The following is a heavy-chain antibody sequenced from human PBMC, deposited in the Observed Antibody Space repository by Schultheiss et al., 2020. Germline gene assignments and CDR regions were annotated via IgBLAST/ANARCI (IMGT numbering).Heavy chain of an antibody. J-gene: IGHJ6*02. CDR2: IFYSGST. CDR3: ARDRGDYCSSTSCYAVFYYYYYGMDV. CDR1: GYSISSGYY. D-gene: IGHD2-2*01. Sequence: GSLRLSCTVSGYSISSGYYWGWIRQPPGKGLEWIGYIFYSGSTNYNPSLKSRVTISVDTSKNQFSLKLNSVTAEDTAVYYCARDRGDYCSSTSCYAVFYYYYYGMDVWGQGTTVTVSS. V-gene: IGHV4-61*01.